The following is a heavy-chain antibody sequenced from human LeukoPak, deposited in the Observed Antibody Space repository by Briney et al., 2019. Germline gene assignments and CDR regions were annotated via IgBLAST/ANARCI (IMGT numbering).Heavy chain of an antibody. CDR2: ISYSGSTI. Sequence: PGGSLRLSWAASGFIFSDYYMSWIRQAPGKGLESVSYISYSGSTIYYADSVKGRFTISRDNAKNSLYLQMNSLRAEDTAVYYCARDPGSHNSSGWYDYWGQGTLVTVSS. V-gene: IGHV3-11*01. J-gene: IGHJ4*02. CDR3: ARDPGSHNSSGWYDY. CDR1: GFIFSDYY. D-gene: IGHD6-19*01.